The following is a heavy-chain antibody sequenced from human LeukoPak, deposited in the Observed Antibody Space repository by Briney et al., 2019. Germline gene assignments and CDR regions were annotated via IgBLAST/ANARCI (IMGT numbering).Heavy chain of an antibody. CDR3: ASRLPLWFGVSTLDY. D-gene: IGHD3-10*01. Sequence: SETLSLTCAVYGGSFSGYYWSWIRQPPGKGLEWIGEINHSGSTNYNPSLKSRVTISVDTSKNQFSLKLSSVTAADTAVYYCASRLPLWFGVSTLDYWGQGTLVTVSS. J-gene: IGHJ4*02. CDR1: GGSFSGYY. V-gene: IGHV4-34*01. CDR2: INHSGST.